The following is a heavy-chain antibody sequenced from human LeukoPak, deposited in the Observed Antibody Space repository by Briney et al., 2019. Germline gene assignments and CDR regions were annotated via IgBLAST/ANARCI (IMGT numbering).Heavy chain of an antibody. J-gene: IGHJ6*03. CDR2: IIPILGIA. V-gene: IGHV1-69*04. CDR3: ARGIGRNYYYYMDV. CDR1: GGTFSSYA. D-gene: IGHD2-15*01. Sequence: ASVKVSCKASGGTFSSYAISWVRQAPGQGLEWMGRIIPILGIANYAQKFQGRVTITADKSTSTAYMELSRLRSDDTAVYYCARGIGRNYYYYMDVWGKGTTVTVSS.